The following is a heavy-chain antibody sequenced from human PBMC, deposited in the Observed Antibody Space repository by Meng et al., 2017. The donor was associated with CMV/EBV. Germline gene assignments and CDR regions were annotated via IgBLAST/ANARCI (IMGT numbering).Heavy chain of an antibody. CDR1: GFTFDDYA. Sequence: SLKISCAASGFTFDDYAMHRVRQAPGKGLEWVSGISWNSGSIGYADSVKGRFTISRDNAKNSLYLQMNSLRAEDMALYYCAKGLTTVTTFGFDYWGQGTLVTVSS. J-gene: IGHJ4*02. V-gene: IGHV3-9*03. CDR2: ISWNSGSI. D-gene: IGHD4-17*01. CDR3: AKGLTTVTTFGFDY.